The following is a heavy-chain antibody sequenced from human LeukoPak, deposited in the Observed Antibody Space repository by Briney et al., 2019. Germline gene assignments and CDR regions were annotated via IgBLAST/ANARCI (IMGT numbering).Heavy chain of an antibody. Sequence: PSETLSLTCTVSGGSISSGDYYWSWIRQPPGKGLEWIGYIYYSGSTYYNPSLKSRVTISVDTSKYQFSLKLSSVTAADTAVYYCARSMTIFGVVFDYWGQGTLVTVSS. D-gene: IGHD3-3*01. V-gene: IGHV4-30-4*08. CDR1: GGSISSGDYY. CDR2: IYYSGST. J-gene: IGHJ4*02. CDR3: ARSMTIFGVVFDY.